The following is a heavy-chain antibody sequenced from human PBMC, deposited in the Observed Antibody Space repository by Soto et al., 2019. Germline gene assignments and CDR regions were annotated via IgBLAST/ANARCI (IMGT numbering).Heavy chain of an antibody. Sequence: QVQLQESGPGLVKPSQTLSLTCTVSGGSISRDGFYWSWIRQFPGKGLEWIGHIYYSGSTYYNPSLKIRLIISLDTCKQGSSLKLNSVTAADTAIYYCARVDRALRNLRFDPWVQGTLVTVSS. D-gene: IGHD1-1*01. CDR2: IYYSGST. CDR1: GGSISRDGFY. V-gene: IGHV4-31*03. CDR3: ARVDRALRNLRFDP. J-gene: IGHJ5*02.